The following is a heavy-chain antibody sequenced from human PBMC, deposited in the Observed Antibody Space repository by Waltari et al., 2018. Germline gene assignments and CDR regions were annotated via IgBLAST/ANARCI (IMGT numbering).Heavy chain of an antibody. CDR3: ATVGYYDSSGYYQGQLDY. V-gene: IGHV1-24*01. Sequence: QVQLVQSGAEVKKPGASVKVSCKVSGYTLTELSMHWVRQAPGKGLEWMGGCDPEEGETIYAQKFQGRVTMAEDTSTDTAYMELSSLRSEDTAVYYCATVGYYDSSGYYQGQLDYWGQGTLVTVSS. CDR2: CDPEEGET. CDR1: GYTLTELS. J-gene: IGHJ4*02. D-gene: IGHD3-22*01.